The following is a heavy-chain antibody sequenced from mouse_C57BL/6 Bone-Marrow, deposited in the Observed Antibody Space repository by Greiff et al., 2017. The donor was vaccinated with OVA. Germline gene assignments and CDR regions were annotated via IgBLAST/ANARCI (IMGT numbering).Heavy chain of an antibody. V-gene: IGHV1-82*01. CDR2: IYTGDGDT. D-gene: IGHD2-3*01. J-gene: IGHJ2*01. Sequence: VKLQESGPELVKPGASVKISCKASGYAFSSSWMNWVKQRPGKGLEWIGRIYTGDGDTNYNGKFKGKATLTADKSYSTAYMQLSSLTSEDSAVYFCARHEDGYYASYFDYWGQGTTLTVSS. CDR1: GYAFSSSW. CDR3: ARHEDGYYASYFDY.